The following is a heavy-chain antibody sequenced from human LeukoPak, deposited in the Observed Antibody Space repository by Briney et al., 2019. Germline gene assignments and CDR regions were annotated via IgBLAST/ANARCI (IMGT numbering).Heavy chain of an antibody. V-gene: IGHV1-2*02. J-gene: IGHJ4*02. D-gene: IGHD2-2*01. CDR2: INPKNDGT. CDR3: ARADFDCSSASCYDIKYFFDY. Sequence: ASVKVSCKASGYTFTGYYMHWVRQAPGQGLEWMGWINPKNDGTRFAQKFQGRVTMTRDTSISATYMDLSSLRSDDTAVYFCARADFDCSSASCYDIKYFFDYWGQGTLVTVSS. CDR1: GYTFTGYY.